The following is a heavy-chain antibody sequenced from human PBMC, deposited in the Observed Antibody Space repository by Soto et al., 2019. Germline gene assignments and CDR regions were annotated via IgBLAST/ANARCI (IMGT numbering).Heavy chain of an antibody. V-gene: IGHV3-33*01. J-gene: IGHJ4*02. Sequence: QVQLVESGGGVVQPGRSLRLSCAASGFTFSSYGMHWVRQAPGKGLEWVAVIWYDGSNKYYADSVKGRFTISRDNSENTLYLQMNSLRAEDTAVYYCARALLGYCSSTSCYAGDYWGQGTLVTVSS. CDR2: IWYDGSNK. CDR1: GFTFSSYG. CDR3: ARALLGYCSSTSCYAGDY. D-gene: IGHD2-2*01.